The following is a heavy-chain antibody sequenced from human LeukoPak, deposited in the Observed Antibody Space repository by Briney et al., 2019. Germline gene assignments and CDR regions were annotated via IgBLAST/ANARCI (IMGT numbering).Heavy chain of an antibody. CDR1: GGSISSYY. Sequence: PSETLSLTCTVSGGSISSYYWSWIRQPPGKGLEWIGYIYYSGSTNYNPSLKSRVTISVDTPKNQFSLKLSSVTAADTAVYYCARQSGLVTTHFDYWGQGTLVTVSS. CDR2: IYYSGST. V-gene: IGHV4-59*08. CDR3: ARQSGLVTTHFDY. J-gene: IGHJ4*02. D-gene: IGHD4-17*01.